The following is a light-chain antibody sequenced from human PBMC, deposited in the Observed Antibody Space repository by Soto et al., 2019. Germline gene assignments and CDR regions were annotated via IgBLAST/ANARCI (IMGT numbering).Light chain of an antibody. J-gene: IGKJ1*01. CDR2: MGF. Sequence: DIVMTQSPLSLPVTPGEAVSISCRSSQSLLHKNGNTYFNWYLQKPGQSPQVLIYMGFRRASGVLDRFSGSGSGTYFTLTISRVEAEDAGVYYCMQTLQLPRTFGQGTKVEIK. CDR1: QSLLHKNGNTY. CDR3: MQTLQLPRT. V-gene: IGKV2-28*01.